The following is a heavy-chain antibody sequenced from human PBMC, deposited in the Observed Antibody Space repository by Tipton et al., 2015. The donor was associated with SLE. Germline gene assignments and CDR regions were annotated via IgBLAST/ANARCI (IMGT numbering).Heavy chain of an antibody. CDR1: EFIFNTYG. CDR2: IRYDGSKK. D-gene: IGHD4-17*01. CDR3: AKATTLIEEFDY. Sequence: SLRLSCVTSEFIFNTYGMHWVRQAPGKGLEWVALIRYDGSKKYYADSVKGRFTISRDNSKNTLYLQMNSLRAEDTAVYYCAKATTLIEEFDYWGQGTLVTVSS. V-gene: IGHV3-30*02. J-gene: IGHJ4*02.